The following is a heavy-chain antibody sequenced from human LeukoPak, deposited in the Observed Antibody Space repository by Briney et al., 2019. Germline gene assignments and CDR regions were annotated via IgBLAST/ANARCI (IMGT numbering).Heavy chain of an antibody. Sequence: PGGSLRLSCAASGFTFSSYGMHWVRQAPGKGLEWVAVISYDGSNKYYADSVKGRFTISRDNSKNTLYLQMNSLRAEDTAVYYCAKEIYYYDSSGYYYWDYWGQGTLVTVSS. J-gene: IGHJ4*02. CDR1: GFTFSSYG. CDR3: AKEIYYYDSSGYYYWDY. D-gene: IGHD3-22*01. V-gene: IGHV3-30*18. CDR2: ISYDGSNK.